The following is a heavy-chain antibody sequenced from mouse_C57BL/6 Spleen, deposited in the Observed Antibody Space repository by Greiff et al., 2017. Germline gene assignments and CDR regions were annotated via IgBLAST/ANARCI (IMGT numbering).Heavy chain of an antibody. CDR3: TTGYSNIFDY. V-gene: IGHV14-1*01. Sequence: VQLQQSGAELVRPGASVQLSCTASGFNIKDYYMHWVKQRPEQGLEWIGRIDPEDGDTEYAPKFQGKATMTADPSSNPAYLQLSSLTSEDTAFYYCTTGYSNIFDYWGQGTTLTVSS. J-gene: IGHJ2*01. CDR2: IDPEDGDT. CDR1: GFNIKDYY. D-gene: IGHD2-5*01.